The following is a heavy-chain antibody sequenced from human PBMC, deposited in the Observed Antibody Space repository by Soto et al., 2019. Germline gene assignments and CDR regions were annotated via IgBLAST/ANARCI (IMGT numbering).Heavy chain of an antibody. J-gene: IGHJ4*02. CDR2: IYYSGST. V-gene: IGHV4-39*01. CDR1: GGSISSSSYY. CDR3: ARGPAQNFDY. Sequence: QLLESGPGLVKPSETLSLTCTVSGGSISSSSYYWGWIRQPPGKGLEWIGSIYYSGSTYYNPSLKSRVTISVDTSKNQFSLKLSSVTAADTAVYYCARGPAQNFDYWGQGTLVTVSS.